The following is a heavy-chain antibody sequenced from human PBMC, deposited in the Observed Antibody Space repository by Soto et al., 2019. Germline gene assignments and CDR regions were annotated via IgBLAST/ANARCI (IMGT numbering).Heavy chain of an antibody. J-gene: IGHJ6*02. Sequence: EVQLVQSGAEVKKPGESLKISCKGSGYSFTSYWIGWVRQMPGKGLEWMGIIYPGDSDTRYSPSFQGQVTISADKSISTAYLQWSSLKASDTAMYYCASPRYSSQPGRYYYGMDVWGQGTTVTVSS. CDR2: IYPGDSDT. CDR1: GYSFTSYW. V-gene: IGHV5-51*01. CDR3: ASPRYSSQPGRYYYGMDV. D-gene: IGHD6-13*01.